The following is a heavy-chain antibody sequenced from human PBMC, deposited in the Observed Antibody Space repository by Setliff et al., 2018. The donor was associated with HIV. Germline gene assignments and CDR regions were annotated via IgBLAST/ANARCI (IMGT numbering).Heavy chain of an antibody. CDR3: ARSFWSAFSAYNYYIDV. V-gene: IGHV4-59*11. CDR1: GGSISGHY. J-gene: IGHJ6*03. Sequence: SETLSLTCTVSGGSISGHYWSWIRQPPGKGLEWIGHISYSEDTDDVNPSLESRVSISGDTSKNQFSLNLSSVTAADTAVYYCARSFWSAFSAYNYYIDVWGKGTTVTVSS. CDR2: ISYSEDT. D-gene: IGHD3-3*01.